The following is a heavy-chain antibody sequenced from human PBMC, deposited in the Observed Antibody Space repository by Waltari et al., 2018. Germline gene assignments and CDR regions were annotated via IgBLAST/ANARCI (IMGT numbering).Heavy chain of an antibody. Sequence: EVHLAESGGGVVQPGGSLRLSCTGSGFRFGDYWMHWVRQAPGKGLGVVSRINVDGGYISYGHSGKGRFTISRDNAKNTVFLQLNSLRADDTAVYFCARKAGSGYPYGPFYYDNWGQGTLVTVSS. CDR1: GFRFGDYW. V-gene: IGHV3-74*01. J-gene: IGHJ4*02. CDR3: ARKAGSGYPYGPFYYDN. D-gene: IGHD5-12*01. CDR2: INVDGGYI.